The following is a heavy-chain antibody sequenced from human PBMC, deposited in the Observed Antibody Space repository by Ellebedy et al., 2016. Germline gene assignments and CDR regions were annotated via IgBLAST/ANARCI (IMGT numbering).Heavy chain of an antibody. CDR2: ISGSGGST. Sequence: GGSLRLSXAASGFTFSSYSMNWVRQAPGKGLEWVSAISGSGGSTYYADSVKGRFTISRDNAKNSLYLQMNSLRAEDTAVYYCARGRRGDAFDIWGQGTMVTVSS. CDR3: ARGRRGDAFDI. J-gene: IGHJ3*02. D-gene: IGHD3-10*01. V-gene: IGHV3-21*01. CDR1: GFTFSSYS.